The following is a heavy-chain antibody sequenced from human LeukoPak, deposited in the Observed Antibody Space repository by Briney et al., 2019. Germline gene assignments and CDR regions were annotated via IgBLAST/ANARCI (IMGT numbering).Heavy chain of an antibody. Sequence: PSETLSLTCTVSGGSISSGFYYWSWIRQPAGKGLDWIGRIYTSGSTNYNPSLKSRVTISVDTSKSQFSLKLSSVTAADTAVYYRARDLYGTFDYWGQGTLVTVSS. CDR3: ARDLYGTFDY. CDR2: IYTSGST. V-gene: IGHV4-61*02. CDR1: GGSISSGFYY. D-gene: IGHD3-10*01. J-gene: IGHJ4*02.